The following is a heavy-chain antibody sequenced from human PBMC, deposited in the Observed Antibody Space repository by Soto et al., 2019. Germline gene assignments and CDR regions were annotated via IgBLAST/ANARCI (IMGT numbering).Heavy chain of an antibody. CDR3: ARDVSPGSGPYYLDAFDM. J-gene: IGHJ3*02. V-gene: IGHV3-7*05. Sequence: EVQLVESGGGLVQPGESLRLSCAASGFTFSDYWMTWVRQAPGKGLEWVANIKKDESKKSYLDSVRGRFTISRDNARNSLYLQMDRRRAEDTALYYCARDVSPGSGPYYLDAFDMWSQGTMVTVSS. CDR1: GFTFSDYW. CDR2: IKKDESKK. D-gene: IGHD3-22*01.